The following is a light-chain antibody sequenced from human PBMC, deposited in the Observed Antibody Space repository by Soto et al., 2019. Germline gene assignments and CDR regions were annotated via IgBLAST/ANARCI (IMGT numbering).Light chain of an antibody. CDR2: AAS. CDR1: QSISNY. V-gene: IGKV1-39*01. J-gene: IGKJ1*01. Sequence: DIQMTQSPSSLSASVGDRVTITCRASQSISNYLNWYQQTSGRAPKLLIDAASSLQSGVPSRFSGSGSGTDFTLTISSLQPEDFATYYCQQSFSTPWTFGQGTKVDI. CDR3: QQSFSTPWT.